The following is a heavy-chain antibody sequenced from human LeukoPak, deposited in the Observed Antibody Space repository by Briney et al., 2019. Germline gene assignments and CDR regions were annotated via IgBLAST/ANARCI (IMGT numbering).Heavy chain of an antibody. J-gene: IGHJ2*01. D-gene: IGHD5-24*01. CDR1: GFTFSSYS. CDR2: ISSSSSTI. V-gene: IGHV3-48*04. CDR3: AREERDGYNYYWYFDL. Sequence: GGSLRLSCAASGFTFSSYSLNWVRQAPGKGLEWVSYISSSSSTIYYADSVKGRFTISRDNAKNSLYLQMNSLRAEDTAVYYCAREERDGYNYYWYFDLWGRGTLVTVSS.